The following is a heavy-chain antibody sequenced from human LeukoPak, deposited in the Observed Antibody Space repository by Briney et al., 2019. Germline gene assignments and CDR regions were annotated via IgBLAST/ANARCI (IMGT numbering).Heavy chain of an antibody. D-gene: IGHD6-13*01. CDR3: ARASYSSSWYGVDYYYYGMDA. V-gene: IGHV1-18*01. CDR2: ISAYNGNT. CDR1: GYTFTSYG. J-gene: IGHJ6*02. Sequence: ASVKVSCKASGYTFTSYGISWVRQAPGQGLEWMGWISAYNGNTNYAQKLQGRVTMTTDTSTSTAYMELRSLRSDDTAVYYCARASYSSSWYGVDYYYYGMDAWGQGTTVTVSS.